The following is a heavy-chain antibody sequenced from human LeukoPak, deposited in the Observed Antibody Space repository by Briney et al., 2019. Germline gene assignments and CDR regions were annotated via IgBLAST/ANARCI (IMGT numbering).Heavy chain of an antibody. D-gene: IGHD4-11*01. CDR3: ARRDMTAVTAYAFDI. V-gene: IGHV4-39*01. CDR1: GGSVSSTNW. J-gene: IGHJ3*02. CDR2: IYYSGST. Sequence: SETLSLTCGVSGGSVSSTNWWTWIRQPPGKGLEWIGSIYYSGSTYYSPSLKSRVTISVDTSKNQFSLRLSSVTAADTAVYYCARRDMTAVTAYAFDIWGQGTMVTVSS.